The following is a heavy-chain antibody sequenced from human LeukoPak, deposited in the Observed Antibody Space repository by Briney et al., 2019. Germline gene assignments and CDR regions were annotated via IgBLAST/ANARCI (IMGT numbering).Heavy chain of an antibody. CDR1: GFTFSSYA. Sequence: GGSLRLSCAASGFTFSSYAMSWVRQAPGKGLEWVSAISGSGGSTYYADSVKGRFTISRDNAKNSLYLQMNSLTAEDTAVYYCARGSSTSWFSYYFDYWGQGTLVTVSS. D-gene: IGHD2-2*01. J-gene: IGHJ4*02. V-gene: IGHV3-23*01. CDR2: ISGSGGST. CDR3: ARGSSTSWFSYYFDY.